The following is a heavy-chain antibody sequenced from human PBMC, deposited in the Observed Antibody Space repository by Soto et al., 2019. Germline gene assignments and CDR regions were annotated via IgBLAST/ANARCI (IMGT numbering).Heavy chain of an antibody. CDR3: ARDRDSNFHSFDY. CDR2: IYDSGST. J-gene: IGHJ4*02. Sequence: PLSLTCTVSGGSISSGAYYWSWIRQHPGKGLEWIGYIYDSGSTYYNPSLKSRVTISVDTSKNQFSLKLSSVTAADTAVYYCARDRDSNFHSFDYWGQGTLVTVSS. V-gene: IGHV4-31*03. CDR1: GGSISSGAYY. D-gene: IGHD4-4*01.